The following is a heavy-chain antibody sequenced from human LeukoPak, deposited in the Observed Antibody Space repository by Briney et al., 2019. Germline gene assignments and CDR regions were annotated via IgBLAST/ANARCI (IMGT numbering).Heavy chain of an antibody. D-gene: IGHD2-21*02. Sequence: GGSLRLSCAASGFTFSRYSMSWVRKAPGKGLEWVANIKEDGSEKYYVDSVKGRFTVSRDNAKNSLYLQMNSLRADDTAVYYCARDRYCDYWGQGTLVTVSS. J-gene: IGHJ4*02. CDR1: GFTFSRYS. V-gene: IGHV3-7*01. CDR2: IKEDGSEK. CDR3: ARDRYCDY.